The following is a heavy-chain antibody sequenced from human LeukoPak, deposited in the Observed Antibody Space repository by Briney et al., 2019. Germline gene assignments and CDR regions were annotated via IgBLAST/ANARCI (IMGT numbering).Heavy chain of an antibody. CDR3: ARDSTELWFGEPYDAFDI. V-gene: IGHV1-2*02. J-gene: IGHJ3*02. CDR1: GYTFTDYY. Sequence: ASVKVSCKASGYTFTDYYTHWVRQAPGQGLEWMGWINPNSGGTNYAQKFQGRVTMTRDTSISTAYMELSRLRSDDTAVYYCARDSTELWFGEPYDAFDIWGQGTMVTVSS. D-gene: IGHD3-10*01. CDR2: INPNSGGT.